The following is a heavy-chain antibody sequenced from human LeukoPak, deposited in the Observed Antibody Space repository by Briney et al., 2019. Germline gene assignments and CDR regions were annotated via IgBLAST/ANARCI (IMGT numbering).Heavy chain of an antibody. Sequence: GGSLRLSCAASGFTFSIYSMNWVRQAPGKGLEWLSSITSSSNYIYYADSVKGRFTISRDNVQNSLYLQMNSLRAEDAAMYYCARDRGYFDNWGQGTLVTVSS. CDR1: GFTFSIYS. CDR3: ARDRGYFDN. J-gene: IGHJ4*02. V-gene: IGHV3-21*01. CDR2: ITSSSNYI.